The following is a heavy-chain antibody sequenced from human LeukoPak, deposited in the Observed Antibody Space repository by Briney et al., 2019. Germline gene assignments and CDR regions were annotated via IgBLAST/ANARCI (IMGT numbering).Heavy chain of an antibody. D-gene: IGHD6-19*01. Sequence: GRSLTLSCAASGYTFSRHGIHWVRQAPGKGLEWVAVVWYDGRNRDYADSVKGRFTISKDNSNNMVFLQMDRLRAEDTAVYYCAKDEEQWLVQYYYYGMDVWGQGTTVTVSS. CDR1: GYTFSRHG. V-gene: IGHV3-33*06. CDR3: AKDEEQWLVQYYYYGMDV. CDR2: VWYDGRNR. J-gene: IGHJ6*02.